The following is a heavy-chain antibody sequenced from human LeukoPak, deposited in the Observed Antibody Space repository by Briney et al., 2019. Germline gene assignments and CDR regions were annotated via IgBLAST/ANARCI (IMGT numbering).Heavy chain of an antibody. CDR3: ARDGVANSAEYFQH. CDR2: IIISSSYI. Sequence: GGSLRLSCAASGFTFSSYSMNWVRQAPGKGLEWVSSIIISSSYIYYADSVKGRFTISRDNAKNSLYLQMNSLRAEDTAVYYCARDGVANSAEYFQHWGQGTLVTVSS. J-gene: IGHJ1*01. D-gene: IGHD3-3*01. CDR1: GFTFSSYS. V-gene: IGHV3-21*01.